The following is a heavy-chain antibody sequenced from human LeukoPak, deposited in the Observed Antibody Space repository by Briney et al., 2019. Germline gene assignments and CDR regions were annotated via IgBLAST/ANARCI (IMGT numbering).Heavy chain of an antibody. CDR1: GFTFSSYG. V-gene: IGHV3-30*03. CDR3: ARDVGHYYDSSGYRAVY. CDR2: ISYDGSNK. D-gene: IGHD3-22*01. J-gene: IGHJ4*02. Sequence: GGSLRLSCAASGFTFSSYGMHWVRQVPGKGLEWVAVISYDGSNKYYADSVKGRFTISRDNSKNTLYLQMNSLRAEDTAVYYCARDVGHYYDSSGYRAVYWGQGTLVTVS.